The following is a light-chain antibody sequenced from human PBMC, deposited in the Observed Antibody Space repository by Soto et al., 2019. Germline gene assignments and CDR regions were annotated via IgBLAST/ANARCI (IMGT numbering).Light chain of an antibody. Sequence: EIVMTQSPATLSVSPGETVTLSCGASQSVSGNLAWYQQKPGQAPRLLIYAASTRATGIPGRFSGSGTGTEFTLTISRLQSEDFAVYYCQQYNNRPPWTFGQGTKVDIK. CDR1: QSVSGN. J-gene: IGKJ1*01. CDR3: QQYNNRPPWT. CDR2: AAS. V-gene: IGKV3-15*01.